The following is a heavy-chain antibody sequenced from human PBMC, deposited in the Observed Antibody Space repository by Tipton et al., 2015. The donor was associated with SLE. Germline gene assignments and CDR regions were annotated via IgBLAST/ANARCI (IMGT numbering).Heavy chain of an antibody. CDR3: ARFRDEYYYYATDV. V-gene: IGHV4-59*08. Sequence: TLSLTCTVSGGSINRSYWSWIRQPPGKGLEWIGYVYYCGSTTYNPSLKSRVTISMDPSKYQFSRRRSSVSAADTAVYYCARFRDEYYYYATDVWGQGTTVTVS. J-gene: IGHJ6*02. CDR1: GGSINRSY. CDR2: VYYCGST.